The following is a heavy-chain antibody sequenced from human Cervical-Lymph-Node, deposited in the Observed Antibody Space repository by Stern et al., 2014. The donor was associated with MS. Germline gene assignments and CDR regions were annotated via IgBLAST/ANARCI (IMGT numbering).Heavy chain of an antibody. J-gene: IGHJ1*01. D-gene: IGHD1-26*01. V-gene: IGHV1-46*01. CDR3: ARVGLEVGARTWDQYFHH. Sequence: QVQLVQSGADVKKPGASVKLSCKPSGYTFSKYFVHWVRQAPGQGLEWMGVVSPKAGTTTYAQKFRGRLSVTSDTSTSTVYMELSSLKSEDTAVYYCARVGLEVGARTWDQYFHHWGQGTLVTVSS. CDR1: GYTFSKYF. CDR2: VSPKAGTT.